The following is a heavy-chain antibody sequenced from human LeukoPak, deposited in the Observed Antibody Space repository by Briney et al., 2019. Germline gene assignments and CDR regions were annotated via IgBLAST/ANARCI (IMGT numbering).Heavy chain of an antibody. CDR2: ISSSGTYV. V-gene: IGHV3-21*01. CDR3: ARASSKQLAGYLPDGFDI. CDR1: GFTFSSYS. D-gene: IGHD3-9*01. Sequence: PGESLRLSCAASGFTFSSYSMNWVRQAPGKGLEWVSSISSSGTYVYYADSVKGRFTISRDNAKNSLSLQMNSLRADDAAVYYCARASSKQLAGYLPDGFDIWGQGTMVTVSS. J-gene: IGHJ3*02.